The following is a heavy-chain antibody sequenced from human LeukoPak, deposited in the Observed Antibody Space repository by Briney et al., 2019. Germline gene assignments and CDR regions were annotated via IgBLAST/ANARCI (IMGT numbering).Heavy chain of an antibody. V-gene: IGHV5-51*01. J-gene: IGHJ4*02. CDR1: GYSFTNYW. CDR3: ARQKMGRRCSGGSCYSYYFDY. Sequence: GESLKISCKGSGYSFTNYWIGWVRQMPGKGLEWMRIIYPDDSDTRYSPSFQGQVTISADKSISTAYLQWSSLKASDSAMYYCARQKMGRRCSGGSCYSYYFDYWGQGTLVTVSS. CDR2: IYPDDSDT. D-gene: IGHD2-15*01.